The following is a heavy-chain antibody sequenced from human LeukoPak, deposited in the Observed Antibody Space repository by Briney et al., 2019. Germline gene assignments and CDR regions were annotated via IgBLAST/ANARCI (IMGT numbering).Heavy chain of an antibody. CDR3: ARDRFTVCSSTSCYNYYYYMDV. Sequence: VTVSCKCSGGTFISYAISWVRPAPGQGLEWGGGIFPICGTANYAQQFQGRVTITTDNSTSTAYMQLSSLRSEDTAVYYCARDRFTVCSSTSCYNYYYYMDVWGKGTTVTVSS. V-gene: IGHV1-69*05. D-gene: IGHD2-2*02. J-gene: IGHJ6*03. CDR2: IFPICGTA. CDR1: GGTFISYA.